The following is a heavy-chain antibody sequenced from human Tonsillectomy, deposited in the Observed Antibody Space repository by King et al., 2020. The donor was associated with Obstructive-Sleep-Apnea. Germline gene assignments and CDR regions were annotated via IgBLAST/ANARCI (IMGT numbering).Heavy chain of an antibody. D-gene: IGHD1-26*01. V-gene: IGHV3-30*04. CDR1: GFTFRSHA. J-gene: IGHJ4*02. Sequence: VQLVESGGGVVQPGRSLRLSCAASGFTFRSHAMHWVRQAPGKGLEWVAVISYDGSNEYYADSVKGRFIISRDNSKNTLYLQLNSLRAEDTAIYYCARGSEILNYFDYWGQGTLVTVSS. CDR3: ARGSEILNYFDY. CDR2: ISYDGSNE.